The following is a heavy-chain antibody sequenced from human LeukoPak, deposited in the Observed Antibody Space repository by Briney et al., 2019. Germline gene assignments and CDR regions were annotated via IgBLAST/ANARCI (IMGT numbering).Heavy chain of an antibody. D-gene: IGHD7-27*01. CDR3: ARDILWAWFDP. V-gene: IGHV4-61*02. CDR2: IYTIGST. J-gene: IGHJ5*02. Sequence: SETLSLTCTVSGCSISSGSYYWSWIRQPAGKGLEWIGRIYTIGSTNYNPSLKSQVTISVDTSKNQFSLKLSSVTAADTAVYYCARDILWAWFDPWGQGTLVTVSS. CDR1: GCSISSGSYY.